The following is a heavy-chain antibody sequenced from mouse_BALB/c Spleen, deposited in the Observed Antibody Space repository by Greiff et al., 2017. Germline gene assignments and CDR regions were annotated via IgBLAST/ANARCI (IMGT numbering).Heavy chain of an antibody. CDR2: IDPSDSYT. CDR3: ARYYYDYYLDY. V-gene: IGHV1-69*02. Sequence: QVQLQQPGAELVKPGASVKLSCKASGYTFTSYWMHWVKQRPGQGLEWIGEIDPSDSYTNYNQKFKGKATLTVDKSSSTAYMQLSSLTSEDSAVYYCARYYYDYYLDYWGQGTTLTVSS. J-gene: IGHJ2*01. D-gene: IGHD1-1*01. CDR1: GYTFTSYW.